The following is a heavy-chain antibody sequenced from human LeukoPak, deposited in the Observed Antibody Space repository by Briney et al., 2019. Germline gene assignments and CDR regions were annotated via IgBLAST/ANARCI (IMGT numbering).Heavy chain of an antibody. J-gene: IGHJ4*02. CDR2: INHSGST. CDR1: GGSFSGYY. D-gene: IGHD6-13*01. V-gene: IGHV4-34*01. Sequence: PSETLSLTCAVYGGSFSGYYWSWIRQPPGKGLEWIGEINHSGSTNYNPSLKSRATISVDTSKNQFSLKLSSVTAADTAVYYCARADTIAAAGTIDYWGQGTLVTVSS. CDR3: ARADTIAAAGTIDY.